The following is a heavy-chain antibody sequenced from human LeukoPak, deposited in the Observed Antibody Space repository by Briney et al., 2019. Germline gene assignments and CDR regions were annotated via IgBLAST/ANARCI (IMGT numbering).Heavy chain of an antibody. D-gene: IGHD6-13*01. V-gene: IGHV4-34*01. Sequence: SETLSLTCAVYGGSFSGYYWSWIRQPPGKGLEWIGEINHSGSTNYNPSLKSRVTISVDTSKNQFSLKLSSVTAADTAVYYCARLPRWGIFDYWGQGTLVTVSS. CDR2: INHSGST. CDR3: ARLPRWGIFDY. J-gene: IGHJ4*02. CDR1: GGSFSGYY.